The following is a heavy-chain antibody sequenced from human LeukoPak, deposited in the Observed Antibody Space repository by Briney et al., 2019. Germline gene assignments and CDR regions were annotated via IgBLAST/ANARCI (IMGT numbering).Heavy chain of an antibody. CDR3: AKGGVWAGTRYYYYMDV. CDR1: GYTFTSYD. D-gene: IGHD6-19*01. J-gene: IGHJ6*03. V-gene: IGHV1-8*03. Sequence: ASVKVSCKASGYTFTSYDINWVRQATGQGLEWMGWMNPNSGNTGYAQKFQGRVTITRNTSISKAYMELSSLRSEDTAVYYCAKGGVWAGTRYYYYMDVWGKGTTVTVSS. CDR2: MNPNSGNT.